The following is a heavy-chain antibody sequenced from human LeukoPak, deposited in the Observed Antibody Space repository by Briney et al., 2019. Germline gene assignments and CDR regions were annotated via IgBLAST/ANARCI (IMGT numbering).Heavy chain of an antibody. D-gene: IGHD6-19*01. CDR1: GYSSSSNKW. CDR3: ARNQAVAANRGASDV. Sequence: SDTLSLTCSVSGYSSSSNKWGAGARQPPGKGLEWIGYIYYNGNTYYNPYNPSLTSRLTMSVDTSKNQFSLKMDSVTEIDTAMYYCARNQAVAANRGASDVWGQGTMVTVSS. CDR2: IYYNGNT. J-gene: IGHJ3*01. V-gene: IGHV4-28*01.